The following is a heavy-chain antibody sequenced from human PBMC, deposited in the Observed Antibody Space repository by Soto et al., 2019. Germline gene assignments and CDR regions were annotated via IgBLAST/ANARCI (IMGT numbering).Heavy chain of an antibody. V-gene: IGHV4-38-2*01. D-gene: IGHD2-15*01. CDR1: GYSISSGYY. J-gene: IGHJ6*02. CDR3: ARALYCSGGSCSPLRGMDV. CDR2: IYHSGST. Sequence: SETLSLTCAVSGYSISSGYYWGWIRQPPGKGLEWIGTIYHSGSTYYNPSLKSRVTISVDTSKNQFSLKVNSVTAADTAVYCCARALYCSGGSCSPLRGMDVWGLGTTVTVSS.